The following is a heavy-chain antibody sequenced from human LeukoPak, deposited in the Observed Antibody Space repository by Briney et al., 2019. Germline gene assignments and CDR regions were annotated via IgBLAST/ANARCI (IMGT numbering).Heavy chain of an antibody. D-gene: IGHD1-7*01. CDR2: TYYSGST. CDR1: GGSISSSSYY. Sequence: PSETLSLTCTVSGGSISSSSYYWGWIRQPPGKGLEWIGSTYYSGSTYYNPSLKSRVTISVDTSKNQFSLKLSSVTAADTAVYYCARRKEGTRSFDYWGQGTLVTVSS. V-gene: IGHV4-39*01. J-gene: IGHJ4*02. CDR3: ARRKEGTRSFDY.